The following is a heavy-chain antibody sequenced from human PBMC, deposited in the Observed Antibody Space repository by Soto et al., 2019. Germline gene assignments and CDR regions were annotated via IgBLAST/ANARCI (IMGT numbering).Heavy chain of an antibody. CDR3: TRGRLEACSSTSCYAYYYYYMDV. CDR1: GGSFSGYY. J-gene: IGHJ6*03. D-gene: IGHD2-2*01. V-gene: IGHV4-34*01. CDR2: INHSGST. Sequence: QVQLQQWGAGLLKPSETLSLTCAVYGGSFSGYYWSWIRQPPGKGLEWIGEINHSGSTNYNPSLTCRVTISVDTSKYQCSLKLSAVTAAHTAGYCCTRGRLEACSSTSCYAYYYYYMDVWCKGTTVTVS.